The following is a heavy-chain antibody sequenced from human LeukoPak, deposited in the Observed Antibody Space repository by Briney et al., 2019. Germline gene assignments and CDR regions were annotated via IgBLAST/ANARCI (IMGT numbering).Heavy chain of an antibody. CDR2: ISDTGSTL. J-gene: IGHJ4*02. Sequence: SGGSLRLSCGASGFTFSSYNINWVRQAPGKGLEWVSYISDTGSTLYYADSVKDRFTISRDNAKNSLYLQMNSLRAEDTAVYYCARGYCSGGSCYSGICDYWGQGTLVTVSS. V-gene: IGHV3-48*01. CDR3: ARGYCSGGSCYSGICDY. CDR1: GFTFSSYN. D-gene: IGHD2-15*01.